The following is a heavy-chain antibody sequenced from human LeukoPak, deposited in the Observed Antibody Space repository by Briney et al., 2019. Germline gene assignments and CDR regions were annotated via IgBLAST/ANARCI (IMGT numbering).Heavy chain of an antibody. J-gene: IGHJ4*02. CDR3: ARYPYSDSGVWQAFDY. V-gene: IGHV4-39*01. Sequence: KPSETPSLTCIVSGGSISSGSHYWGWIRQPPGKGLEWIGSMHYSGITYYNPSPTGRVTISVDTSKNQFSLSLSSVTAADTAVYYCARYPYSDSGVWQAFDYWGQGTLVTVSS. D-gene: IGHD5-12*01. CDR1: GGSISSGSHY. CDR2: MHYSGIT.